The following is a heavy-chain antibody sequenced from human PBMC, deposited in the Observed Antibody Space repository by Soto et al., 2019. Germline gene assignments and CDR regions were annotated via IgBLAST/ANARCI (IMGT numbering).Heavy chain of an antibody. CDR3: ARGRITMVRGVKYYYYGMDV. J-gene: IGHJ6*02. CDR2: INHSGST. D-gene: IGHD3-10*01. V-gene: IGHV4-34*01. CDR1: GGSFSGYY. Sequence: QVQLQQWGAGLLKPSETLSLTCAVYGGSFSGYYWSWIRQPPGKGLEWIGEINHSGSTNYNPSLKRRVTISVDTSKNQFSLKLSSVTGADTAVYYCARGRITMVRGVKYYYYGMDVWGQGTTVTVSS.